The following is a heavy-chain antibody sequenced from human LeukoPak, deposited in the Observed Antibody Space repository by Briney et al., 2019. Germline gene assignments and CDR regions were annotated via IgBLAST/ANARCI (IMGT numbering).Heavy chain of an antibody. CDR2: INHSGST. D-gene: IGHD5-12*01. J-gene: IGHJ4*02. CDR1: GGSFSGYY. V-gene: IGHV4-34*01. Sequence: PSETLSLTCAVYGGSFSGYYWSWIRQPPGKGLEWIGEINHSGSTNYNPSLKSRVTISVDSSKNQFSLSLTSVIAADTAVYYCARRASGGYGHYFDYWGQGALVTVSS. CDR3: ARRASGGYGHYFDY.